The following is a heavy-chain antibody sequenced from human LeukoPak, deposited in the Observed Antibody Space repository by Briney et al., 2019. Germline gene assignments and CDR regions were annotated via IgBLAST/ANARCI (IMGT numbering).Heavy chain of an antibody. Sequence: ASVKVSCKASGGTFSSYAISWVRQAPGQGLEWMGGIIPIFGTANYAQKFQGRVTITADESTSTAYMELSSLRSEDTALYYCATGYYYDNGGYYYRYFDSWGQGTLVTVSS. J-gene: IGHJ4*02. D-gene: IGHD3-22*01. V-gene: IGHV1-69*01. CDR3: ATGYYYDNGGYYYRYFDS. CDR2: IIPIFGTA. CDR1: GGTFSSYA.